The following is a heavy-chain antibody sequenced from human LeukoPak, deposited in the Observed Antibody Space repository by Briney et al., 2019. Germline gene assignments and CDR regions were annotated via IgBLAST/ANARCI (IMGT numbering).Heavy chain of an antibody. Sequence: GGSLRLSCAASGFTFSSYAMHWVRQAPGKGLEWVAVISYDGSNKYYADSVKGRFAISRDNSKNTLYLQMNSLRAEDTAVYYRARELVVVAGRWFDPWGQGTLVTVSS. CDR3: ARELVVVAGRWFDP. CDR2: ISYDGSNK. CDR1: GFTFSSYA. J-gene: IGHJ5*02. D-gene: IGHD2-15*01. V-gene: IGHV3-30*09.